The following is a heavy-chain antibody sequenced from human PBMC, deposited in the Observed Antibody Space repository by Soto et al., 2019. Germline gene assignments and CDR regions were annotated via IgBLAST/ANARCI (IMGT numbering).Heavy chain of an antibody. V-gene: IGHV3-66*01. Sequence: EVQLVESGGGLVQPGGSLRLSCAASGFTVSTKYMSWVRQAPGKGLEWVSVIYSGGSTFYADSVRGRFNISRDNSKNTVNLQMNSLRAEDTAVYYCAREPWAADYWGQGTLVNVSS. CDR2: IYSGGST. CDR3: AREPWAADY. CDR1: GFTVSTKY. J-gene: IGHJ4*02. D-gene: IGHD3-16*01.